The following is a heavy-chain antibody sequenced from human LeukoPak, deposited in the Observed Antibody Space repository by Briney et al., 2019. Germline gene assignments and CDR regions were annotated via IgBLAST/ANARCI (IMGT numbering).Heavy chain of an antibody. Sequence: ASVKVSCKASGYTFTGYYMHWVRQAPGQGLEWMGWINHNSGGTNYAQNFQGRVTMTRDTSISTAYMELSRLRSDDTAVYYCARRSNYDILTGHFPFDPWGQGTLVTVSS. CDR1: GYTFTGYY. CDR3: ARRSNYDILTGHFPFDP. CDR2: INHNSGGT. V-gene: IGHV1-2*02. J-gene: IGHJ5*02. D-gene: IGHD3-9*01.